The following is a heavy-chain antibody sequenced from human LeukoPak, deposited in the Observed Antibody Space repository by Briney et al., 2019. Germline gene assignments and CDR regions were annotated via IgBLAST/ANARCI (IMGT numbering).Heavy chain of an antibody. Sequence: EASVKVSCKASAGTFSSYAISWVRQAPGQGLEWLGGIIPIFGTAKYAQKFQDRVTITADEPTSTAYMELSSLGSEDTAVYYCARGKPEMNFDWLSNYYSYYMDVWGKGTTVTISS. J-gene: IGHJ6*03. D-gene: IGHD3-9*01. CDR3: ARGKPEMNFDWLSNYYSYYMDV. V-gene: IGHV1-69*13. CDR1: AGTFSSYA. CDR2: IIPIFGTA.